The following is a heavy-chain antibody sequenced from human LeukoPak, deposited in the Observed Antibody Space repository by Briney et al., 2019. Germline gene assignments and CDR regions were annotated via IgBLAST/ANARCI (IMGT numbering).Heavy chain of an antibody. CDR1: GFTFSSYA. CDR3: AKDAYYDFWSGIKNFFDY. V-gene: IGHV3-23*01. J-gene: IGHJ4*02. Sequence: GGSLRLSCAASGFTFSSYAVSWVRQAPGKGLEWVSAISGSGGSTYYADSVKGRFTISRDNSKNTLYLQMNSLRAEDTAVYYCAKDAYYDFWSGIKNFFDYWGQGTLVTVSS. D-gene: IGHD3-3*01. CDR2: ISGSGGST.